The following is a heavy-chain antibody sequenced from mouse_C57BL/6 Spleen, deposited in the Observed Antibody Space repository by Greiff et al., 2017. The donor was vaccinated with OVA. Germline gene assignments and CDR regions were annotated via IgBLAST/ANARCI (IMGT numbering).Heavy chain of an antibody. V-gene: IGHV5-4*01. CDR3: ARDGGKGGAMDY. J-gene: IGHJ4*01. CDR1: GFTFSSYA. CDR2: ISDGGSYT. Sequence: EVQLVESGGGLVKPGGSLKLSCAASGFTFSSYAMSWVRQTPEKRLEWVATISDGGSYTYYPDNVKGRFTISRDNAKNNLYLQMSHLKSEDTAMYYCARDGGKGGAMDYWGQGTSVTVSS.